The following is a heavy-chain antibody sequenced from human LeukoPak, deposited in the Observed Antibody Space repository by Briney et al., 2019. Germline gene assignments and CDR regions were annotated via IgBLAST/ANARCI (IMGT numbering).Heavy chain of an antibody. CDR1: GFIFSSYS. J-gene: IGHJ4*02. CDR2: ISSSSSTI. Sequence: GGSLRLSCAASGFIFSSYSMNWVRQAPGKGLEWVSYISSSSSTIYYADSVKGRFTISRDNAKNSLYLQMNSLRDEDTAMYYCARDGCSSTSCYFRGVDYWGQGTLVTVSS. D-gene: IGHD2-2*01. V-gene: IGHV3-48*02. CDR3: ARDGCSSTSCYFRGVDY.